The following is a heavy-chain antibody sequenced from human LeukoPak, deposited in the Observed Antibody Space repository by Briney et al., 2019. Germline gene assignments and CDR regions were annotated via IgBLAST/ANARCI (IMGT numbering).Heavy chain of an antibody. J-gene: IGHJ4*02. D-gene: IGHD3-16*01. V-gene: IGHV3-7*01. CDR3: TRRLDD. CDR2: IEHDESEK. CDR1: GFSFNNDW. Sequence: GGSLRLSCAASGFSFNNDWMDWVRQAPGKGLEWVANIEHDESEKNYLDSVKGRFTISRDNAQNSLYLQMNGLRVEDTAVYYCTRRLDDWGQGTLVTVSS.